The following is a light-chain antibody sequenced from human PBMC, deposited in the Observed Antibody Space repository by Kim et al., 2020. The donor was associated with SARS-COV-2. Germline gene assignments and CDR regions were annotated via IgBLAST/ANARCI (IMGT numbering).Light chain of an antibody. V-gene: IGKV1-5*01. CDR1: QSINSW. CDR2: DAS. Sequence: ASVGDSVTISCRASQSINSWLAWYQQKPGKAPKLLIYDASSLESGVPSRFSGSGSGTDFTLTISSLQPDDFAAYYCQQYNTYPWMFGQGTKVDIK. J-gene: IGKJ1*01. CDR3: QQYNTYPWM.